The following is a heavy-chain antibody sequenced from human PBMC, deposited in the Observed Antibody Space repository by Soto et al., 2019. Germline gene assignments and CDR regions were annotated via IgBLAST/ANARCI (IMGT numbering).Heavy chain of an antibody. D-gene: IGHD5-18*01. Sequence: PGGSLRLSCEASGFSFSSFAMNWVRQAPGRGLEWVSYISDDGASIYYADSLKGRFTISRDNAKNSLSLQMNNLRAEDTAVYYCARENSVQAWLHHLDHWGLGTLVTVSS. V-gene: IGHV3-48*03. CDR3: ARENSVQAWLHHLDH. CDR1: GFSFSSFA. CDR2: ISDDGASI. J-gene: IGHJ1*01.